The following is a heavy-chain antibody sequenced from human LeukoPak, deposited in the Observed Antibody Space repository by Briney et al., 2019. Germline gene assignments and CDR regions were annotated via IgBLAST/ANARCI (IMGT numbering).Heavy chain of an antibody. Sequence: PGGSLRLSCAGSGFTFSSYGMHWVRQAPGKGLEWVALISYDGSNKNYADSVKGRFTISRDNSKNTVDLQMESLRAEDTAVYYCAKDLHNWNSVGVRWGQGTLVTVSS. CDR2: ISYDGSNK. J-gene: IGHJ4*02. CDR1: GFTFSSYG. CDR3: AKDLHNWNSVGVR. D-gene: IGHD1-1*01. V-gene: IGHV3-30*18.